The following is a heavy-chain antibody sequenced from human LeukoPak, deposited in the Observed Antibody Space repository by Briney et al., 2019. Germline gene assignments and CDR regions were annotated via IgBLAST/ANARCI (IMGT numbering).Heavy chain of an antibody. D-gene: IGHD4-17*01. Sequence: SQTLSLTCTVSGGSISSGDYYWSWIRQPPGKGLECIGYIYYSGSTYYNPSLKSRVTISVDTSKNQFSLKLSSVTAADTAVYYCARHFYGDYAYWYFDLWGRGTLVTVSS. CDR3: ARHFYGDYAYWYFDL. V-gene: IGHV4-30-4*08. CDR2: IYYSGST. J-gene: IGHJ2*01. CDR1: GGSISSGDYY.